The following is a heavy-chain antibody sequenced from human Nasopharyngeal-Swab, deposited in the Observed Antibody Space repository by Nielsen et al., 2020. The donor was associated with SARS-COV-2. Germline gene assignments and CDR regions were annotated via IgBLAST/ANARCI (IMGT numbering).Heavy chain of an antibody. Sequence: ASVKVSCKPSGYTFTTFAINWVRQAPGQGLEWMGWINTNTGNPTYAQGFTGRFVFSLDTSVSTAYLQISSLKAEDTAVYYCARVLGRGGSNNDFGYWGQGTLVAVSS. CDR2: INTNTGNP. CDR1: GYTFTTFA. J-gene: IGHJ4*02. D-gene: IGHD5-24*01. V-gene: IGHV7-4-1*02. CDR3: ARVLGRGGSNNDFGY.